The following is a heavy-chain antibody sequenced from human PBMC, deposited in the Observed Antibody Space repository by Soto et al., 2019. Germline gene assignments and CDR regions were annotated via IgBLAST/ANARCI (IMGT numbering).Heavy chain of an antibody. D-gene: IGHD3-9*01. J-gene: IGHJ4*02. CDR1: GFTFSRYA. V-gene: IGHV3-48*01. CDR2: ISSTYEI. Sequence: GGSLRLSCAASGFTFSRYAMNWVRQAPGKGLEWISYISSTYEIHYIDSLEGRFTVSRDNAKNSLFLQMNNLRAEDTAVYFCARDLDWSFDYWGQGTLVTVSS. CDR3: ARDLDWSFDY.